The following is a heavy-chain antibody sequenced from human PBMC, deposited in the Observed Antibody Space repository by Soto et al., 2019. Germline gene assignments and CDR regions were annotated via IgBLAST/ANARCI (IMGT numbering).Heavy chain of an antibody. J-gene: IGHJ4*02. CDR2: IFYSGST. CDR3: TRATSMIMFGGVIVGAFHN. CDR1: GASISKGGYY. V-gene: IGHV4-31*03. D-gene: IGHD3-16*02. Sequence: PSETLSLTCTMSGASISKGGYYWSWVRQHPGKGLEWIGSIFYSGSTKYSPSLKNRITLSVDTSQNQFSLNLSSVTAADTAVYYCTRATSMIMFGGVIVGAFHNWGQGALVTVSS.